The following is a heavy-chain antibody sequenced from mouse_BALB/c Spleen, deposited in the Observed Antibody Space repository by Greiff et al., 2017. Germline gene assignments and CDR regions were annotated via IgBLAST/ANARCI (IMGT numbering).Heavy chain of an antibody. CDR1: GYSFTDYI. D-gene: IGHD2-1*01. CDR3: ASGDYCNYAPFAY. J-gene: IGHJ3*01. CDR2: INPYYGST. Sequence: VQLQQSGPELVKPGASVKISCKASGYSFTDYIMLWVKQSHGKSLEWIGNINPYYGSTSYNQKFKGKATLTVDKSSSTAYMQLNSLTSEDSAVYYCASGDYCNYAPFAYWGQGTLVTVSA. V-gene: IGHV1-39*01.